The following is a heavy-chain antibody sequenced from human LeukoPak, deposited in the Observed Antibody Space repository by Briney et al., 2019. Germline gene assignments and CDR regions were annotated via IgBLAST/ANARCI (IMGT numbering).Heavy chain of an antibody. V-gene: IGHV3-33*06. CDR3: AKGMYGDYPHFDY. J-gene: IGHJ4*02. CDR1: GFTVSSNY. D-gene: IGHD4-17*01. Sequence: GGSLRLSCAASGFTVSSNYMSWVRQAPGKGLEWVAVIWYDGSNKYYADSVKGRFTISRDNSKNTLYLQMNSLRAEDTAVYYCAKGMYGDYPHFDYWGQGTLVTVSS. CDR2: IWYDGSNK.